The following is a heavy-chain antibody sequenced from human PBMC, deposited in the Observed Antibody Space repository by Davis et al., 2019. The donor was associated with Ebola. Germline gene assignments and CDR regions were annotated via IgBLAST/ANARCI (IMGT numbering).Heavy chain of an antibody. J-gene: IGHJ6*02. CDR2: ISSSSSYI. CDR3: ARGPTVIKVPYYYYGMDV. D-gene: IGHD4-17*01. V-gene: IGHV3-21*01. Sequence: GGSLRLSCAASGFTVSSNYMSWVRQAPGKGLEWVSSISSSSSYIYYADSVKGRFTISRDNAKNSLYLQMNSLRAEDTAVYYCARGPTVIKVPYYYYGMDVWGQGTTVTVSS. CDR1: GFTVSSNY.